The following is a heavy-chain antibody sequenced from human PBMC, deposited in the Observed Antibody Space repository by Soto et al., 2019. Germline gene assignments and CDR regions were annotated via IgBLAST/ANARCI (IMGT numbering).Heavy chain of an antibody. CDR3: ASTKDETLYFDY. J-gene: IGHJ4*02. CDR1: GDSISITSYY. Sequence: QLQLQESGPGLVKPWETLSLTCTVSGDSISITSYYWGWVRQPPGKGLEWIGSIHYSGSTHYNPSLQSRVTISGDASKKQFSLKLRSVTASDTAVYYCASTKDETLYFDYWGQGTLVTVSS. V-gene: IGHV4-39*01. CDR2: IHYSGST. D-gene: IGHD2-15*01.